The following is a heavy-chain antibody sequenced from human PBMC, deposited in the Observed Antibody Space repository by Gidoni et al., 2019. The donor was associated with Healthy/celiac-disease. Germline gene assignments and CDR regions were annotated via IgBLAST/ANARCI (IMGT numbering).Heavy chain of an antibody. CDR1: GFTFRSYS. J-gene: IGHJ3*02. CDR2: ISSSSSTI. Sequence: EVQLVESGGGLVQPGGSLRLSCAASGFTFRSYSMNWVRQAPGKGLEWVSYISSSSSTIYYADSVKGRFTISRDNAKNSLYLQMNSLRDEDTAVYYCARDPHFSNGMVVTHDAFDIWGQGTMVTVSS. CDR3: ARDPHFSNGMVVTHDAFDI. D-gene: IGHD2-21*02. V-gene: IGHV3-48*02.